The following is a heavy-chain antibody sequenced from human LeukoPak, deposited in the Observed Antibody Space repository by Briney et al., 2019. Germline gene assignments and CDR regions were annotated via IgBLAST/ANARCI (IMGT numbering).Heavy chain of an antibody. D-gene: IGHD2-15*01. V-gene: IGHV3-23*01. CDR1: GFTLSSYA. Sequence: GGSLRLSCAASGFTLSSYAMSWVRQGPGKGLEWVSAISVSGNTYHADSGKGRFPISRDSSKNTLYLQMNSLRAADAAVYYCAKAPVTTCSGAYCYPFDYWGQGNLVTVSS. J-gene: IGHJ4*02. CDR2: ISVSGNT. CDR3: AKAPVTTCSGAYCYPFDY.